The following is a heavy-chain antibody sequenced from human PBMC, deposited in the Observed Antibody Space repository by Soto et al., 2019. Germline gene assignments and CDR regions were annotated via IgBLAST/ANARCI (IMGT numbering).Heavy chain of an antibody. CDR1: GFTFSSYS. J-gene: IGHJ4*02. CDR2: ISSSSSYI. CDR3: ARDVFVGTTSFDY. V-gene: IGHV3-21*01. Sequence: EVQLVESGGGLVQPGGSLRLSCAASGFTFSSYSMNWVRQAPGKGLEWVSSISSSSSYIYYADSVKGRFTISRDNAKNSLYLQINSLRAEDTAVYYCARDVFVGTTSFDYWGQGTLVTVSS. D-gene: IGHD1-7*01.